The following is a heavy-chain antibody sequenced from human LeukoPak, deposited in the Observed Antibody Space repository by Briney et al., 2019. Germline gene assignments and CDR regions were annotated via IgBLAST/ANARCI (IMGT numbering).Heavy chain of an antibody. CDR3: ARDFGDYYDSSGPQFWFDP. V-gene: IGHV4-4*07. J-gene: IGHJ5*02. CDR1: GGSISSYY. Sequence: PSETLSLTCTASGGSISSYYWSWIRQPAGKGLEWIGRIYTSGSTNYNPSLKSRVTMSVDTSKNQFSLKLSSVTAADTAVYYCARDFGDYYDSSGPQFWFDPWGQGTLVTVSS. CDR2: IYTSGST. D-gene: IGHD3-22*01.